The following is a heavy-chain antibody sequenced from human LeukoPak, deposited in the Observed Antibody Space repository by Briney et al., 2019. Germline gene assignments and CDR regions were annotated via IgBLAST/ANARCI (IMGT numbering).Heavy chain of an antibody. CDR1: GGSISSGGYY. CDR3: ARAPYYDILTGYYIDY. D-gene: IGHD3-9*01. J-gene: IGHJ4*02. Sequence: PSETLSLTCTVSGGSISSGGYYWSWIRQPPGKGLEWIGYIYYSGSTYYNPSLKSRVPISVDTSKNQFSLKLSSVTAADTAVYYCARAPYYDILTGYYIDYWGQGTLVTVSS. CDR2: IYYSGST. V-gene: IGHV4-31*03.